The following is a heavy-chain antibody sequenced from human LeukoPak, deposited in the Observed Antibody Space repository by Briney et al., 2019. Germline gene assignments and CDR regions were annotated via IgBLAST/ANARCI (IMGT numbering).Heavy chain of an antibody. V-gene: IGHV3-30-3*01. J-gene: IGHJ4*02. CDR2: ISYDGSNK. CDR1: GFTFSSYA. CDR3: ARAPGIIYGGFDY. D-gene: IGHD3-3*02. Sequence: PGGSLRLSCAASGFTFSSYAMHWVRQAPGKGLEWVAVISYDGSNKYYADSVKGRFTISRDNSKNTLYLQMNSLRAEDTAVYYCARAPGIIYGGFDYWGQGTLVTVSS.